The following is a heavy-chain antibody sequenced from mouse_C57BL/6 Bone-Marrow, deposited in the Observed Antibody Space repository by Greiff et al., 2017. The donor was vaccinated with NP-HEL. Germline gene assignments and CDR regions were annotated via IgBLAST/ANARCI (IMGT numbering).Heavy chain of an antibody. V-gene: IGHV1-19*01. CDR1: GYTFTDYY. Sequence: EVKLMESGPVLVKPGASVKMSCKASGYTFTDYYMNWVKQSHGKSLEWIGVINPYNGGTSYNQKFKGKATLTVDKSSSTAYMELNSLTSEDSAVYYCERKLPGWFAYWGQGTLVTVSA. J-gene: IGHJ3*01. CDR2: INPYNGGT. CDR3: ERKLPGWFAY. D-gene: IGHD1-1*01.